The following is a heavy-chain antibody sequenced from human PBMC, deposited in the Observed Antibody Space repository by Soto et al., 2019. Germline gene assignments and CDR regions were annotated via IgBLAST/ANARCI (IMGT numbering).Heavy chain of an antibody. Sequence: QVQLVESGGGVVQPGRSLRLSCAASGFTFSSYGMHWVRQAPGKGLEWVALISYDGSDKYYADSVKCRFTISRDNSKNTLYRQMNTLRVEDTAVYYCGAGQYFSDYWGQGTLVTVSS. CDR3: GAGQYFSDY. CDR2: ISYDGSDK. J-gene: IGHJ4*02. V-gene: IGHV3-30*03. CDR1: GFTFSSYG. D-gene: IGHD6-13*01.